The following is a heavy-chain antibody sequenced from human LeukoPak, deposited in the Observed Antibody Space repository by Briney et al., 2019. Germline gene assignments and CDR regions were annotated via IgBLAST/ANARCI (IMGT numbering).Heavy chain of an antibody. D-gene: IGHD2-2*02. CDR2: IYYSGST. CDR1: GGSISSYY. V-gene: IGHV4-59*08. CDR3: ARLPSIVVVPAAIGDYYYYMDV. J-gene: IGHJ6*03. Sequence: SETLSLTCTVSGGSISSYYWSWIRQPPGKGLEWIGYIYYSGSTNYNPSLKSRVTISVDTSKNQFSLKLSSVTAADTAVYYCARLPSIVVVPAAIGDYYYYMDVWGKGTTVTVSS.